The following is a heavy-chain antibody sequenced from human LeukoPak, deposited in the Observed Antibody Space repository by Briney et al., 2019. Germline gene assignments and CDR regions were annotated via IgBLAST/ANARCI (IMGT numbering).Heavy chain of an antibody. CDR2: INPNSGGT. V-gene: IGHV1-2*06. J-gene: IGHJ4*02. D-gene: IGHD6-13*01. Sequence: ASVKVSCKASGYTFTGYYMHWVRQAPGQGLEWMGRINPNSGGTNYAQKFQGRVTITRDTSASTAYMELSSLRSEDTAVYYCARVVTSSSWYGFDYWGQGILVTVSS. CDR1: GYTFTGYY. CDR3: ARVVTSSSWYGFDY.